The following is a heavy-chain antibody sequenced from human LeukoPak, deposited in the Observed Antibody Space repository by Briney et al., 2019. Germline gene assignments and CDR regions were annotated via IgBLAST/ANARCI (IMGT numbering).Heavy chain of an antibody. Sequence: PGGSLRLSCAASGFTFRSQPMHWVRQAPGKGLEYISAIDTVGGITHYADSVKGRSTISRDNSKNTLSLQVGSLRPDDMAVYYCARGIDSPYCTSTSCPEGIDLWGQGTLVTVSS. D-gene: IGHD2-2*01. CDR2: IDTVGGIT. J-gene: IGHJ4*02. V-gene: IGHV3-64*02. CDR3: ARGIDSPYCTSTSCPEGIDL. CDR1: GFTFRSQP.